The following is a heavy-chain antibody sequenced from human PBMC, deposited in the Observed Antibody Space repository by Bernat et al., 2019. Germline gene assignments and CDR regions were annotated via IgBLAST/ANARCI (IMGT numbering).Heavy chain of an antibody. J-gene: IGHJ6*03. CDR3: ARACTGGVCPFKTLSRHVPSSSWYNYYYYYMDV. Sequence: QVQLVQSGAEVKKPGSSVKVSCKASGGTFSSYAISWVRQAPGQGLEWMGGIIPIFGTSNYAQKFQGRVTITADESTSTAYMELSSLRSEDTAVYYCARACTGGVCPFKTLSRHVPSSSWYNYYYYYMDVWGKGTTVTVSS. D-gene: IGHD2-8*02. CDR2: IIPIFGTS. V-gene: IGHV1-69*01. CDR1: GGTFSSYA.